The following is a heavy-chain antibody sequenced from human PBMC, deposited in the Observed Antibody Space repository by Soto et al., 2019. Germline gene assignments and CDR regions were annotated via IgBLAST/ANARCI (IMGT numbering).Heavy chain of an antibody. CDR2: IYYSGST. CDR3: ARQGLLWMSFDY. CDR1: GGSISSSSYY. Sequence: SETLSLTCTVSGGSISSSSYYWGWIRQPPGKGLEWIGSIYYSGSTYYNPSLKSRVTISVDTSKNQFSLKLSSVTAADTAVYYCARQGLLWMSFDYWGQGTQVTSPQ. V-gene: IGHV4-39*01. D-gene: IGHD3-10*01. J-gene: IGHJ4*02.